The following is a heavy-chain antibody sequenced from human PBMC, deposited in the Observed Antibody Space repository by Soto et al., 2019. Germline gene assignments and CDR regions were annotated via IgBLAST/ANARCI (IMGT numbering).Heavy chain of an antibody. V-gene: IGHV5-51*01. CDR3: ARKTHYGSSAKRGFEV. CDR1: GYSFTSYW. D-gene: IGHD3-22*01. J-gene: IGHJ3*01. Sequence: PGESLKISCKGSGYSFTSYWIGWVRQMPGKGLEWMGIIYPDDSDSRYSPSFQGQVTISADKSISTAYLQWSSLKASDTAMYYCARKTHYGSSAKRGFEVWGHGTMVIV. CDR2: IYPDDSDS.